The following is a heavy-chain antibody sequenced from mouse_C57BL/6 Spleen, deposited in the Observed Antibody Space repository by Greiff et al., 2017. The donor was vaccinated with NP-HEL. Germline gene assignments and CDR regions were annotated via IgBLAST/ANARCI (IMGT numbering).Heavy chain of an antibody. CDR3: ARGQGLRMDY. CDR2: IYPRSGNT. D-gene: IGHD2-2*01. Sequence: QVHVKQSGAELARPGASVKLSCKASGYTFTSYGISWVKQRTGQGLEWIGEIYPRSGNTYYNEKFKGKATLTADKSSSTAYMELRSLTSEDSAVYFCARGQGLRMDYWGQGTSVTVSS. J-gene: IGHJ4*01. CDR1: GYTFTSYG. V-gene: IGHV1-81*01.